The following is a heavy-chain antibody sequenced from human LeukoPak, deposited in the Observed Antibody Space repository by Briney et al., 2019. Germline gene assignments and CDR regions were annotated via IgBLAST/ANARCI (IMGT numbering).Heavy chain of an antibody. CDR1: GGTFSSYA. CDR3: ARDSMAVGGYSSGWAGY. Sequence: ASVKVSCKASGGTFSSYAISWVRQAPGQGLEWMGRIIPILGIANYAQKFQGRVTITADKSTSTAYMELSSLRSEDTAVYYCARDSMAVGGYSSGWAGYWGQGTLVTVSS. J-gene: IGHJ4*02. CDR2: IIPILGIA. V-gene: IGHV1-69*04. D-gene: IGHD6-19*01.